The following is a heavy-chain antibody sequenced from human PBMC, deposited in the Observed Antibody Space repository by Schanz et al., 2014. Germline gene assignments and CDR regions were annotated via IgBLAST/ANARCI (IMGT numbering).Heavy chain of an antibody. Sequence: QVQLQQWGAGLLKPSETLSLTCTVSGGSISSSGYYWGWIRQPPGNGLEWIGSIYYSGSTYYNPSLKRGFPIPGDPSKNRSSVKVPSVTATDTAVYYCARLPGLYCSGGACYRGYWGQGTLVTVSS. D-gene: IGHD2-15*01. CDR1: GGSISSSGYY. V-gene: IGHV4-39*01. CDR2: IYYSGST. CDR3: ARLPGLYCSGGACYRGY. J-gene: IGHJ4*02.